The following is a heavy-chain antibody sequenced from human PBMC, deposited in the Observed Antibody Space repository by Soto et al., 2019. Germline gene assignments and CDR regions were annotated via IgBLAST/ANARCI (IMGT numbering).Heavy chain of an antibody. CDR2: INAGNGNT. CDR3: ARWGRPVVAAILGSNWFDP. D-gene: IGHD2-15*01. CDR1: GYTFTSYA. V-gene: IGHV1-3*01. J-gene: IGHJ5*02. Sequence: ASVKVSCKASGYTFTSYAMHWVRQAPGQRLEWMGWINAGNGNTKYSQKFQGRVTITRDTSASTAYMELSSLRSEDTAVYYCARWGRPVVAAILGSNWFDPWGQGTLVTVS.